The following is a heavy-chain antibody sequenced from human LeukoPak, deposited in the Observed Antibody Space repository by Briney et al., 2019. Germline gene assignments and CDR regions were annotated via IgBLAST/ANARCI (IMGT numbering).Heavy chain of an antibody. CDR2: ISSNGDST. D-gene: IGHD2-15*01. Sequence: AGGSLRLSCSASIFTFSSYAMHWVRQAPGKGLESVSNISSNGDSTYYADSVKGRFTISRDTSKNTLYHQMSSLRADDTAVYYCVKCRCADPFGFFDYWGQGTLVTVSS. J-gene: IGHJ4*02. V-gene: IGHV3-64D*06. CDR3: VKCRCADPFGFFDY. CDR1: IFTFSSYA.